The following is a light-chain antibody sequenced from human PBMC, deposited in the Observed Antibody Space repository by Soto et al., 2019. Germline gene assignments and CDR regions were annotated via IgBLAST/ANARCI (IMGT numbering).Light chain of an antibody. CDR2: GAS. CDR1: QSVSSTY. V-gene: IGKV3-20*01. Sequence: EIVLTQSPGTLSLSPGERAALSCRASQSVSSTYLAWYQQKPGQAPRLLIYGASSRATGMPDRFSGSGSGTDFTLTISRLEPEDFAVYYCQQHGSSQTFGGGTKVEIK. J-gene: IGKJ4*01. CDR3: QQHGSSQT.